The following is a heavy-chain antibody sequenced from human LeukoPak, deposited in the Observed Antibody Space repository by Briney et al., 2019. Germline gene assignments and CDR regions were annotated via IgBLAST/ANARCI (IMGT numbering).Heavy chain of an antibody. V-gene: IGHV4-59*01. Sequence: KPSETLSLTCTVSGGSISSYYWSWIRQPPGKGLEWIRYIYYSGSTNYNPSLKSRVTISVDTSKNQFSLKLSSVTAADTAVYYCARDGVYYGSGANWFDPWGQGTLVTVSS. CDR3: ARDGVYYGSGANWFDP. D-gene: IGHD3-10*01. CDR1: GGSISSYY. CDR2: IYYSGST. J-gene: IGHJ5*02.